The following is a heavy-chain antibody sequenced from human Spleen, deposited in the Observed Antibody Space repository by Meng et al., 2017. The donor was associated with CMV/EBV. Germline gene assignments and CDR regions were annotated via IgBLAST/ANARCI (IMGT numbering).Heavy chain of an antibody. Sequence: LTFVPYAMAWVRQTPGRGLDWVSAIGGSGIGTFYADSVQGRFTISRDNSKNTLFLQMNSLRAEDTAIYYCARVAKGMGILGSGYFDSWGQGTLVTVSS. J-gene: IGHJ4*02. CDR2: IGGSGIGT. D-gene: IGHD3-9*01. CDR1: LTFVPYA. V-gene: IGHV3-23*01. CDR3: ARVAKGMGILGSGYFDS.